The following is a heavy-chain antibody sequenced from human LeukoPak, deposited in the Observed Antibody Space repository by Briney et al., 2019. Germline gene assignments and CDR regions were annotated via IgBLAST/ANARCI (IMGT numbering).Heavy chain of an antibody. CDR3: VRDNPRCCGVVPANIDDY. CDR1: GFTFGTHS. Sequence: GGSLRLSCVDSGFTFGTHSMNWVRQAPGKGLEWVSYINGGGSPIYYANSVRGRFTISRDNAKNSLYLQMNSLRAEDTAVYYCVRDNPRCCGVVPANIDDYWGQGTLVTVSS. CDR2: INGGGSPI. V-gene: IGHV3-48*01. D-gene: IGHD2-15*01. J-gene: IGHJ4*02.